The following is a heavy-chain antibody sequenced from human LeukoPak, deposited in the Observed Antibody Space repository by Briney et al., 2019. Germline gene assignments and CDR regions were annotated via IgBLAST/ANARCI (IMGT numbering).Heavy chain of an antibody. CDR3: ASDLHYYVAMYV. CDR1: GFTVSAYA. D-gene: IGHD3-10*02. Sequence: PGGSLRLSCQASGFTVSAYATTWVRQAPGKGLEWVSSIGSDNKPHCSESVKGRFANSRDNSKSMLFLQLNSLRAEDTALYYCASDLHYYVAMYVWGQGTTVTVSS. J-gene: IGHJ6*02. CDR2: IGSDNKP. V-gene: IGHV3-23*05.